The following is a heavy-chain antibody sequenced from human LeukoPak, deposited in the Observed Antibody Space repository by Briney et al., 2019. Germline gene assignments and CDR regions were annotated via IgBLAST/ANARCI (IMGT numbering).Heavy chain of an antibody. Sequence: KTSETLSLTCTVSGGSISSSSYYWGWIRQPSGKGLEWIGSIYYSGSTYYNPSLKSRVTISVDTSKNQFSLRLSSVTAADTAVYYCARTTDRTIFGEIMHGFDIWGQGTPVTVSS. CDR3: ARTTDRTIFGEIMHGFDI. CDR2: IYYSGST. V-gene: IGHV4-39*07. D-gene: IGHD3-3*01. CDR1: GGSISSSSYY. J-gene: IGHJ3*02.